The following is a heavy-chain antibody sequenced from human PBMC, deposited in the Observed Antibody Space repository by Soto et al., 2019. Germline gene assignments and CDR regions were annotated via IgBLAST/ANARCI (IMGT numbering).Heavy chain of an antibody. CDR3: ARGHDYGDYWFDY. V-gene: IGHV1-69*13. CDR2: IIPIFGTA. J-gene: IGHJ4*02. CDR1: GGTFSSYA. Sequence: SVKVSCKASGGTFSSYAINWVRQAPGQGLEWMGGIIPIFGTANYAQKFQGRVTITADESTSTAYMELSSLRSEDTAVYYCARGHDYGDYWFDYWGQGTLVTVSS. D-gene: IGHD4-17*01.